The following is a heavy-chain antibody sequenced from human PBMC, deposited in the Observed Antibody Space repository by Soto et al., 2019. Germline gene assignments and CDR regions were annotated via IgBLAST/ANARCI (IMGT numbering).Heavy chain of an antibody. CDR2: INPILSMS. CDR3: ASSYGSGYRAFDY. J-gene: IGHJ4*02. D-gene: IGHD3-10*01. V-gene: IGHV1-69*02. Sequence: QVQLVQSGAEVKKPGSSVRVSCKASGDTFTFYSINWVRQAPGLGLERMGRINPILSMSNYAQRFQGRVTMTADKSTSTAYMELSSLRSEDTAMYYCASSYGSGYRAFDYWGQGALVTVPS. CDR1: GDTFTFYS.